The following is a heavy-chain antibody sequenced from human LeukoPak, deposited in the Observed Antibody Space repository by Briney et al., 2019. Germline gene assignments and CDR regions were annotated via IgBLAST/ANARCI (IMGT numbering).Heavy chain of an antibody. J-gene: IGHJ5*02. CDR1: GGSISSGSYY. Sequence: NPSETLSLTCTVSGGSISSGSYYWSWIRQPAGKGLEWIGRIYTSGSTNYNPSLKSRVTISVDTSKNQFSLKLSSVTAADTAVYYCARDQWFGPLSDWFDPWGQGTLVTVSS. CDR2: IYTSGST. V-gene: IGHV4-61*02. D-gene: IGHD3-10*01. CDR3: ARDQWFGPLSDWFDP.